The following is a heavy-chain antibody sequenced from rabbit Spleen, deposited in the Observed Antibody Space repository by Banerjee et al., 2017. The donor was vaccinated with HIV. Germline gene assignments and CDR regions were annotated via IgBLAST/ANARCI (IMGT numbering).Heavy chain of an antibody. V-gene: IGHV1S45*01. CDR3: ARDAASSFSSYGMDL. Sequence: QEQLVESGRGLVQPEGSLTLTCTASGFSFSSSYWICWVRQAPGKGLEWIACIYAGSSDRSYYATWAKGRFTISKTSSTTVTLQMTSLTAADTATYFCARDAASSFSSYGMDLWGPGTLVTVS. CDR1: GFSFSSSYW. D-gene: IGHD8-1*01. J-gene: IGHJ6*01. CDR2: IYAGSSDRS.